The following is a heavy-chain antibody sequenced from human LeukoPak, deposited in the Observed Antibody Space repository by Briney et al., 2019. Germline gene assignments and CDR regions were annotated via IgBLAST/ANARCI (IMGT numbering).Heavy chain of an antibody. CDR1: GGSFSGYY. CDR3: ARGQGYCSSTSCLNWFDP. D-gene: IGHD2-2*01. V-gene: IGHV4-34*01. J-gene: IGHJ5*02. Sequence: PSETLSLTCAVYGGSFSGYYWSWVRQPPGKGLEWIGEINHSGSTNYNPSLKSRVTISVDTSKDQFSLKLSSVTAADTAVYYCARGQGYCSSTSCLNWFDPWGQGTLVTVSS. CDR2: INHSGST.